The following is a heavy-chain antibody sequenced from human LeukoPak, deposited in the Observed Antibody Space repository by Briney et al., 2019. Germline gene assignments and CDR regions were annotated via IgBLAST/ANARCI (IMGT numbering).Heavy chain of an antibody. CDR3: ATSGSGPVDY. Sequence: SETLSLTCAVYGESFSGYYWSWIRQPPGKGLEWIGEINHSGSTNYNPSLKSRVTISVDTSKNQFSLKLSSVTAADTAVYYCATSGSGPVDYWGQGTLVTVSS. CDR1: GESFSGYY. V-gene: IGHV4-34*01. J-gene: IGHJ4*02. D-gene: IGHD3-10*01. CDR2: INHSGST.